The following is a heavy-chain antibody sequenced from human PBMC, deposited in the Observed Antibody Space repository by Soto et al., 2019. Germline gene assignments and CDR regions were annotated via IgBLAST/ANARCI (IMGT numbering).Heavy chain of an antibody. CDR2: IYYSGIT. CDR1: GGFISSNHHY. Sequence: SETLSLTCAVSGGFISSNHHYWAWIRQPPGKGLEWIGSIYYSGITYYNASLKSRVTISVDTSKNQFSLRPTSVAAADTAVYYCARHSPSYYGSGTYSYYYYYYMDVWGKGTTVTVSS. J-gene: IGHJ6*03. CDR3: ARHSPSYYGSGTYSYYYYYYMDV. V-gene: IGHV4-39*01. D-gene: IGHD3-10*01.